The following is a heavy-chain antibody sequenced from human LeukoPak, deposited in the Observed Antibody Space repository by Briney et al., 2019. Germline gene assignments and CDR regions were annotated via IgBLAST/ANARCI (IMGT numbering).Heavy chain of an antibody. CDR1: DGSINSYY. V-gene: IGHV4-59*08. Sequence: SETLSLTCSVSDGSINSYYWNWIRRPPGKGLEWIGYIYYNGNTNYSPSLKSRVTISVDTSKNQFSLKLSSVTAADTAVYYCARVVGAYDAFDIWGQGTMVTVSS. J-gene: IGHJ3*02. D-gene: IGHD1-26*01. CDR2: IYYNGNT. CDR3: ARVVGAYDAFDI.